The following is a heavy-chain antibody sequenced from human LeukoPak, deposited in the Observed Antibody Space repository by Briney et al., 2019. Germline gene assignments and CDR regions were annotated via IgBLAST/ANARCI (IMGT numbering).Heavy chain of an antibody. CDR1: GFTFSSYS. CDR3: ARDPVVAATYEPYYFDY. Sequence: GGSLRLSCAASGFTFSSYSMNWVRQAPGKGLEWVSSISSSSSYIYYADLVKGRFTISRDNAKNSLYLQMNSLRAEDTAVYYCARDPVVAATYEPYYFDYWGQGTLVTVSS. J-gene: IGHJ4*02. V-gene: IGHV3-21*01. CDR2: ISSSSSYI. D-gene: IGHD2-15*01.